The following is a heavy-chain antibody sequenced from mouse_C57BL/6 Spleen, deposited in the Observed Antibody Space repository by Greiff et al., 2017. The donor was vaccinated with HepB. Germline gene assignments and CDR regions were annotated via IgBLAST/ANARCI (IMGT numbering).Heavy chain of an antibody. D-gene: IGHD1-1*01. CDR3: ARGYYYGSSYRGAMDY. CDR1: GFTFSDYG. J-gene: IGHJ4*01. Sequence: EVKLVESGGGLVKPGGSLKLSCAASGFTFSDYGMHWVRQAPEKGLEWVAYISSGSSTIYYADTVKGRFTISRDNAKNTLFLQMTSLRSEDTAMYYCARGYYYGSSYRGAMDYWGQGTSVTVSS. V-gene: IGHV5-17*01. CDR2: ISSGSSTI.